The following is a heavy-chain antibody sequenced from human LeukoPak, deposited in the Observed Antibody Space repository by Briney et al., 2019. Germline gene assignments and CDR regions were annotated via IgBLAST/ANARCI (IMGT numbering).Heavy chain of an antibody. CDR3: AETQGFIDH. D-gene: IGHD3-10*01. V-gene: IGHV3-23*01. CDR1: GFTFSNNG. Sequence: PGGSLRLSCAASGFTFSNNGMTWVRQAPGKGMEWVTGISDGGDTTYAAGSVKGRFTVPRDNSKNLLYLPMNSLRAEDTGIYYCAETQGFIDHWGQGSLVTVSS. CDR2: ISDGGDTT. J-gene: IGHJ4*02.